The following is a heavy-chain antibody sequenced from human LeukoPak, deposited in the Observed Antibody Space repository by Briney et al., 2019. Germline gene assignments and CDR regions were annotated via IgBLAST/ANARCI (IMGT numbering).Heavy chain of an antibody. D-gene: IGHD5-24*01. J-gene: IGHJ4*02. Sequence: SETLSLTCTVSGGSISSYYCSWIRQPPGKGLEWIGYISDRGSPNYSPSLKSRVTISVDTSKNQFSLKLSSVTAADTAVYYRARDLGDGYDYWGQGTLVTVSS. V-gene: IGHV4-59*01. CDR2: ISDRGSP. CDR1: GGSISSYY. CDR3: ARDLGDGYDY.